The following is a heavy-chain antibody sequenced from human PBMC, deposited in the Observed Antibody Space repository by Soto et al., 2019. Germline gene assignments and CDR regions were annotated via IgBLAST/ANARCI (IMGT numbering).Heavy chain of an antibody. CDR1: GDSVSSNSAA. CDR2: TYYRSKWYN. V-gene: IGHV6-1*01. CDR3: ARDLGSWSGWSAPFGP. D-gene: IGHD6-19*01. J-gene: IGHJ5*02. Sequence: SQTLSLTCAISGDSVSSNSAAWNWIRQSPSRGLEWLGRTYYRSKWYNDYAVSVKSRITINPDTTKNQFSLQLNSVTPEDTAEYYCARDLGSWSGWSAPFGPWGQGTLVTVSS.